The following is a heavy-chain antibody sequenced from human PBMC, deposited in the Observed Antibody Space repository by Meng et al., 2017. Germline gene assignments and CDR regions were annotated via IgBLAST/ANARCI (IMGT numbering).Heavy chain of an antibody. V-gene: IGHV4-34*01. Sequence: LQRWAAGLFKPPETLSLTCAVYGGSFSGYYWSGIRQPPGKGLEWSGEINHSGSTNYNPSLKSRVTISVDTSKNQFSLKLSSVTAADTAVYYCARGSAARPPYYFDYWGQGTLVTVSS. CDR3: ARGSAARPPYYFDY. CDR2: INHSGST. J-gene: IGHJ4*02. D-gene: IGHD6-6*01. CDR1: GGSFSGYY.